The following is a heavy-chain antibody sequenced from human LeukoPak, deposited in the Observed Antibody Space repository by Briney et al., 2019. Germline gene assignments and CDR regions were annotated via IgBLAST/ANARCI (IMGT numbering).Heavy chain of an antibody. CDR1: GYTLTELS. Sequence: ASVKVSCKVSGYTLTELSMHWVRQAPGKGLEWMGGFDPEDGETIYAQKFQGRVTMTEDTSTDTAYMELSSLRSEDTAVYYCATDNFDAIMVRGVTFDYWGQGTLVTVSS. V-gene: IGHV1-24*01. CDR2: FDPEDGET. J-gene: IGHJ4*02. CDR3: ATDNFDAIMVRGVTFDY. D-gene: IGHD3-10*01.